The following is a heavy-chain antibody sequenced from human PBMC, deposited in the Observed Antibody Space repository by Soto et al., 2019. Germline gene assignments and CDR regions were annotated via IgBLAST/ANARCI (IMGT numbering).Heavy chain of an antibody. CDR2: IRGSGANT. CDR3: AKGPRSESQYIFDY. CDR1: GFTFNNFA. D-gene: IGHD3-3*01. Sequence: GGSLRLSCAASGFTFNNFAMSWVRQAPGKGLEWVSTIRGSGANTYYADSVKGRFTISRDNSKDTLYVQMNNVRAEDTAVYYCAKGPRSESQYIFDYWGQGNLVTVSS. V-gene: IGHV3-23*01. J-gene: IGHJ4*02.